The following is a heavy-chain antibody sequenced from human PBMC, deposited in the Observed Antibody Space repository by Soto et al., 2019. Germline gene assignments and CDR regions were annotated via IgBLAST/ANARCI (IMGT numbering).Heavy chain of an antibody. CDR2: ISAYNGNT. V-gene: IGHV1-18*04. D-gene: IGHD6-13*01. Sequence: ASVKVSCKASGYTFTSYGISWVRQAPGQGLEWMGWISAYNGNTNYAQKLQGRVTMTTDTSTSTAYMELRSLRSDDTAVYYCARDRIIAAEFHFDYWGQGTLVTVSS. J-gene: IGHJ4*02. CDR1: GYTFTSYG. CDR3: ARDRIIAAEFHFDY.